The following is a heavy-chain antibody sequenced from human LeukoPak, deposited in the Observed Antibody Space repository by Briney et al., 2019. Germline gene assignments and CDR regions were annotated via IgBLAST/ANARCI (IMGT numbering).Heavy chain of an antibody. CDR1: GYTFTSYD. CDR3: ARDPAYYDFWSGYYLTFDY. Sequence: ASVKASCKASGYTFTSYDINWVRQATGQGLEWMGWMNPNSGNTGYARKFQGRVTMTRNTSISTAYMELRSLRSDDTAVYYCARDPAYYDFWSGYYLTFDYWGQGTLVTVSS. J-gene: IGHJ4*02. CDR2: MNPNSGNT. V-gene: IGHV1-8*01. D-gene: IGHD3-3*01.